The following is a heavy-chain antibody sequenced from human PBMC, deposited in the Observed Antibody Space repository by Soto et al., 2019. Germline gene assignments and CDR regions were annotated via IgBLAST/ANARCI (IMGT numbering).Heavy chain of an antibody. CDR3: ARERVIAVAGIFDY. CDR1: GGSISSYY. Sequence: SETLSLTCIVSGGSISSYYWSWIRQPAGKGLEWIGRIYTSGSTNYNPSLKSRVTMSVDTSKNQFSLKLSSVTAADTAVYYCARERVIAVAGIFDYSGQGSLVTVSS. D-gene: IGHD6-19*01. J-gene: IGHJ4*02. V-gene: IGHV4-4*07. CDR2: IYTSGST.